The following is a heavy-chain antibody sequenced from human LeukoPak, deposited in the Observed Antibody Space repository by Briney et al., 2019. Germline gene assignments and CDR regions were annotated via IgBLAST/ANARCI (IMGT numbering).Heavy chain of an antibody. CDR2: IIPIFGTA. CDR3: ASPLRFFGYYYGMDV. Sequence: SVKVSRTASGGTFSSYAISWVRQAPGQGLEWMGGIIPIFGTANYAQKFQGRVTITADESTSTAYMELSSLRSEDTAVYYCASPLRFFGYYYGMDVWGQGTTVTVSS. J-gene: IGHJ6*02. D-gene: IGHD3-3*01. V-gene: IGHV1-69*13. CDR1: GGTFSSYA.